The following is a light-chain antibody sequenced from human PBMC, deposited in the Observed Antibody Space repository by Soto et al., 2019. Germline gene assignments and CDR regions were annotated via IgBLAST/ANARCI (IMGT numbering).Light chain of an antibody. V-gene: IGLV1-51*01. CDR3: SSYTSSSPVV. J-gene: IGLJ2*01. Sequence: QSVLTQPPSVSAAPGQKVTISCSGSSSNIGNNYVSWYQQLPGTAPKLLIYDNNKRSSGIPGRFSGSKSGTSATLGITGLQTGDEADYYCSSYTSSSPVVFGGGTKLTVL. CDR1: SSNIGNNY. CDR2: DNN.